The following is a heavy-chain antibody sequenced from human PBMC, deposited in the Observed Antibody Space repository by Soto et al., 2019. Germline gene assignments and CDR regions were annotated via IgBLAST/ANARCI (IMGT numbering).Heavy chain of an antibody. J-gene: IGHJ6*02. Sequence: PSETLSLTCAVYGGSFSGYYWSWIRQPAGKGLEGIGEINHSGSTNYNPSLKSRVTISVDTSKNQFSLKLSSVSAADTAVYYRARTKVVDILTGPRPHYYYYYGMEVWGQGTPVTVPS. CDR2: INHSGST. CDR1: GGSFSGYY. CDR3: ARTKVVDILTGPRPHYYYYYGMEV. V-gene: IGHV4-34*01. D-gene: IGHD3-9*01.